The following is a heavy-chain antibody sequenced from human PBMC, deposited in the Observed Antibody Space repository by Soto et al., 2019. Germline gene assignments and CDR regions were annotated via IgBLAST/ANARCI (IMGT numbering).Heavy chain of an antibody. D-gene: IGHD1-26*01. Sequence: QVHLVQSGTEVKKPGSSVKVSCKASGDTFNNYAISWVRQAPGQGLQWMGGIIPMYDSPSYAQGSHNRVTITADRSTSTAYLELNGLTSEDTAVYYCAASTFLTSGSVYCHLDFWGQGTLVTVS. J-gene: IGHJ4*02. CDR1: GDTFNNYA. CDR3: AASTFLTSGSVYCHLDF. CDR2: IIPMYDSP. V-gene: IGHV1-69*06.